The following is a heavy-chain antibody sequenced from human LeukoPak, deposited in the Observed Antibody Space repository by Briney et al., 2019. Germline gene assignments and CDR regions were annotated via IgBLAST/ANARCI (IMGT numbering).Heavy chain of an antibody. CDR3: ARGPHWDPHFDY. V-gene: IGHV1-69*13. CDR1: GGTFSSYA. D-gene: IGHD7-27*01. Sequence: SVKVSCKASGGTFSSYAISWVRQAPGQGLEWMGGIIPIFGTANYAQKFQGRVTITADESTSTAYMELSSLRSDDTAVYYCARGPHWDPHFDYWGQGTLVTVSS. CDR2: IIPIFGTA. J-gene: IGHJ4*02.